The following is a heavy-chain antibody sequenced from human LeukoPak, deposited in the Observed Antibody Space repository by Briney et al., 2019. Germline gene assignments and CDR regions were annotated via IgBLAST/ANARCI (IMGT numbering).Heavy chain of an antibody. CDR2: IYPGDSDT. CDR1: GYSFTSYR. Sequence: GESLKISCKGSGYSFTSYRIGWVRQMPGKGLEWMGIIYPGDSDTRYSQSFQGQVTISADKSISTAYLQWSSLKASDTAMYYCARTCVMITFGGVIVPCSSFDYWGQGTLVTVSS. V-gene: IGHV5-51*01. J-gene: IGHJ4*02. CDR3: ARTCVMITFGGVIVPCSSFDY. D-gene: IGHD3-16*02.